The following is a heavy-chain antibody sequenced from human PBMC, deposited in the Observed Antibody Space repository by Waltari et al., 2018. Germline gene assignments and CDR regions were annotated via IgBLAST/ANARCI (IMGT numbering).Heavy chain of an antibody. V-gene: IGHV4-31*03. J-gene: IGHJ6*03. CDR1: VGSISSGGYY. D-gene: IGHD2-21*01. CDR2: IYYSGSH. Sequence: QVQLQESGPGLVKPSQTLSLTCTVSVGSISSGGYYWSWIRQHPGKGREGDGYIYYSGSHYNHPSPKSRVTRSVDTSKNQCSLKLSSVTAADTAVYYCARDNSMGYYYYMDVWGKGTTVTVSS. CDR3: ARDNSMGYYYYMDV.